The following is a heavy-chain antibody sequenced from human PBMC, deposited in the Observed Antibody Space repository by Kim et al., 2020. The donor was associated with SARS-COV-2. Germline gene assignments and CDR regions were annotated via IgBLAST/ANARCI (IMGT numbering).Heavy chain of an antibody. D-gene: IGHD3-10*01. V-gene: IGHV3-49*03. CDR1: GFTFGDYA. Sequence: GGSLRLSCTASGFTFGDYAMSWFRQAPGKGLEWVGFIRSKAYGGTTEYAASVKGRFTISRDDSKSIAYLQMNSLKTEDTAVYYCTRDLGGQLWFGEYWRAYYFDYWGQGTLVTVSS. CDR2: IRSKAYGGTT. CDR3: TRDLGGQLWFGEYWRAYYFDY. J-gene: IGHJ4*02.